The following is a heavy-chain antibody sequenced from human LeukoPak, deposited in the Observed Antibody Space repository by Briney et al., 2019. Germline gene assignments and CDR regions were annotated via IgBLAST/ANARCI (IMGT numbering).Heavy chain of an antibody. J-gene: IGHJ5*02. Sequence: SQTLSLTCAISGDSFSSNSAAWNWLRQSPSRGLEWLVRTYYRSKWYNDYAVSVKSRITINPDTSKNQFSLQLNSVTPEDTAVYYCARETLTWTNWFDPWGQGTLVTVSS. V-gene: IGHV6-1*01. D-gene: IGHD5-12*01. CDR3: ARETLTWTNWFDP. CDR2: TYYRSKWYN. CDR1: GDSFSSNSAA.